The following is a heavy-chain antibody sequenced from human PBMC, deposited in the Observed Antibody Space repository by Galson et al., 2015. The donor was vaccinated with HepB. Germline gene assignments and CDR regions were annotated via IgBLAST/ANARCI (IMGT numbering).Heavy chain of an antibody. J-gene: IGHJ4*02. CDR2: IYWDDDK. V-gene: IGHV2-5*02. Sequence: PALVKPTQTLTLACTFSGFSLSTSGVGVGWIRQPPGKALEWLALIYWDDDKRYSPSLKSRLTITKDTSKNHVVLTMTNMDPVDTATYYCALIEGIQRFFDYWGQGTLVTVSS. CDR1: GFSLSTSGVG. D-gene: IGHD5-18*01. CDR3: ALIEGIQRFFDY.